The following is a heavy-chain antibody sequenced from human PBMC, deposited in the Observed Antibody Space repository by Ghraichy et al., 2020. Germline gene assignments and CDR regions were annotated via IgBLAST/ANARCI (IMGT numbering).Heavy chain of an antibody. CDR2: IGNSGRAI. J-gene: IGHJ1*01. D-gene: IGHD3-16*01. V-gene: IGHV3-11*01. Sequence: GGSLRLSCSVSGFTFSDYYMAWVRQAPGKGLEWVAYIGNSGRAIFYADSVKGRFTVARDNGKNLLFLEMTNLRGDDTAIYYCARDVGHNGYDLGNFWGGGTLVTASS. CDR1: GFTFSDYY. CDR3: ARDVGHNGYDLGNF.